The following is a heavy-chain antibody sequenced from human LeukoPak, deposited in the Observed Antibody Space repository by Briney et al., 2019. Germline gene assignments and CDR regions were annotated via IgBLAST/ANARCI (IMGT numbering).Heavy chain of an antibody. V-gene: IGHV4-39*07. J-gene: IGHJ4*02. D-gene: IGHD6-19*01. Sequence: SETLSLTCTVSGGSISSSSYYWGWIRQPPGKGLEWIGSIYYSGSTYYNPSLKSRVTISVDTSKNQFSLKLSSVTAADTAVYYCARDCLAVAGFDYWGQGILVTVSS. CDR3: ARDCLAVAGFDY. CDR1: GGSISSSSYY. CDR2: IYYSGST.